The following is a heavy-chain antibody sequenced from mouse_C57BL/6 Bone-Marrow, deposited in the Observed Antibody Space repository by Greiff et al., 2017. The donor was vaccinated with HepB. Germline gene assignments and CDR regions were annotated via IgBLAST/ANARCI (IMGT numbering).Heavy chain of an antibody. CDR2: IGPGSGST. V-gene: IGHV1-77*01. D-gene: IGHD6-1*01. J-gene: IGHJ4*01. CDR3: ARPEFASYYYAMDY. Sequence: QVHVKQSGAELVKPGASVKISCKASGYTFTDYYINWVKQRPGQGLEWIGKIGPGSGSTYYNEKFKGKATLTADKSSSTAYMQLSSLTSEDSAVYFCARPEFASYYYAMDYWGQGTSVTVSS. CDR1: GYTFTDYY.